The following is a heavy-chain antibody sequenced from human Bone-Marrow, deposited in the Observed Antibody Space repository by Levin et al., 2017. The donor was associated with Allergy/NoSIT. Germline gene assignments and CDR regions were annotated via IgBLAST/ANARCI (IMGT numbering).Heavy chain of an antibody. CDR2: ISGSGGST. J-gene: IGHJ6*02. Sequence: GESLKISCAASGFTFSSYAMSWVRQAPGKGLEWVSAISGSGGSTYYADSVKGRFTISRDNSKNTLYLQMNSLRAEDTAVYYCAKDLHFWSGYPGHYGMDVWGQGTTVTVSS. CDR3: AKDLHFWSGYPGHYGMDV. CDR1: GFTFSSYA. V-gene: IGHV3-23*01. D-gene: IGHD3-3*02.